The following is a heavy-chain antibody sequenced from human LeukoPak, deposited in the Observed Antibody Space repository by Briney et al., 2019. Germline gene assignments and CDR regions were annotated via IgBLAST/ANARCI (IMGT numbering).Heavy chain of an antibody. D-gene: IGHD4-23*01. J-gene: IGHJ4*02. CDR2: IYYRGST. V-gene: IGHV4-59*01. CDR3: ARDGGGKSRPFDY. Sequence: SETLSHTCTVSGGSLSSYYWSWIRQPPGKGLEWIGNIYYRGSTNYNPSLKSRVTMSVDTSKNQFSLKVSSVTAADTAVYYCARDGGGKSRPFDYWGQGTPVTVSS. CDR1: GGSLSSYY.